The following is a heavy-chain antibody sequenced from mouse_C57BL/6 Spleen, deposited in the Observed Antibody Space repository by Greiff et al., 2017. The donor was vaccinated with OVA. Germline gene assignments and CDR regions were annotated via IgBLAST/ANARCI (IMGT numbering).Heavy chain of an antibody. D-gene: IGHD1-1*01. CDR2: INRDGGST. J-gene: IGHJ4*01. Sequence: EVQLVESGGGLVQPGESLKLSCESNDYAFPSYDMSWVRKTPEKRLELVAAINRDGGSTYYPDTMKRRSILSRDTAKKTLYLQMSSLSSEDTALYYCARHGYYGRIYGYAMDYWGQGTSVTVSS. CDR3: ARHGYYGRIYGYAMDY. V-gene: IGHV5-2*01. CDR1: DYAFPSYD.